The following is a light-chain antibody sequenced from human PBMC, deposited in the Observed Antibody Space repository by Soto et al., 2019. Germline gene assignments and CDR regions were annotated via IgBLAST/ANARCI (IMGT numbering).Light chain of an antibody. CDR3: QHYGI. V-gene: IGKV3-20*01. CDR1: QSAPRSN. Sequence: ETVLTQSPGTLSLSPGERVTLSCRTSQSAPRSNLAWYQQKPDQAPRLLIYGASNSATGIPDRFSGSGSGTDCTLTVSRLEPEDFAVYFCQHYGIFGPGTKVDLK. J-gene: IGKJ3*01. CDR2: GAS.